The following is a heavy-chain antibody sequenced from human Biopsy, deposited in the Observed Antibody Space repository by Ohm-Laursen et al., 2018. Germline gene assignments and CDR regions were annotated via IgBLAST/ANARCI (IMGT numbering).Heavy chain of an antibody. CDR1: GYSFTNYW. CDR3: AKHGGLGDFWSGYPLAAFDI. CDR2: IYPGDSDT. D-gene: IGHD3-3*01. Sequence: ESLKISCKGSGYSFTNYWTGWVRQMPGKGLEWMGLIYPGDSDTRYSPSFQGQVTISVDKSISTAYVQWNSLKASDTAMYYCAKHGGLGDFWSGYPLAAFDIWGQGTMVTVSS. V-gene: IGHV5-51*01. J-gene: IGHJ3*02.